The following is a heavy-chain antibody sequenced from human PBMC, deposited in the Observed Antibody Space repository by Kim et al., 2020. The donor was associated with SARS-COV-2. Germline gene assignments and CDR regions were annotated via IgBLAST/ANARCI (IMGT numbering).Heavy chain of an antibody. CDR3: ASPLDDDTTAYRAFEI. CDR2: IKQDGSDK. D-gene: IGHD3-22*01. J-gene: IGHJ3*02. V-gene: IGHV3-7*01. Sequence: GGSLRLSCAASGFSFSHYWMNWVRQAPGKGLEWVANIKQDGSDKYYVDSVKGRFTISRDNAKNSLYLQMNSLRADDTAVYYCASPLDDDTTAYRAFEIWGHGTMVTVSS. CDR1: GFSFSHYW.